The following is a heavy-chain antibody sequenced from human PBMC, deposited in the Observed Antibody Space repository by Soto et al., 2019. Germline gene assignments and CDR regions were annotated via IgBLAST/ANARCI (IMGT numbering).Heavy chain of an antibody. CDR3: AREPWSGYYTGGYGMDV. D-gene: IGHD3-3*01. Sequence: PGGSLRLSCVASEFIFSSYRMHWVRQAPGKGLEWVSYIDSSSSTIYYADSVKGRFTISRDNAKNSLYLQMNSLRDEDTAVYYCAREPWSGYYTGGYGMDVWGQGTTVTVSS. CDR1: EFIFSSYR. V-gene: IGHV3-48*02. CDR2: IDSSSSTI. J-gene: IGHJ6*02.